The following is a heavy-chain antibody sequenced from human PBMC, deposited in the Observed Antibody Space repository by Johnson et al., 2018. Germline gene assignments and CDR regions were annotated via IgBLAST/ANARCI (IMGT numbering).Heavy chain of an antibody. CDR3: ARGRPNYDSDFDH. CDR2: INNDGSST. V-gene: IGHV3-74*01. D-gene: IGHD3-22*01. J-gene: IGHJ4*02. CDR1: GFSFSRYW. Sequence: EVQLVESGGRLVQPGGSXRLSCAVSGFSFSRYWMHWVRQGPGKGLMWVARINNDGSSTRYAAADSVKDRFTISRDNASNTLYLQMNSLIVEDTALYYWARGRPNYDSDFDHWGQGSLFTVSS.